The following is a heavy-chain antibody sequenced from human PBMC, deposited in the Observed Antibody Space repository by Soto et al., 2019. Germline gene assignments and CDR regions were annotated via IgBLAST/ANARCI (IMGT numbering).Heavy chain of an antibody. CDR2: INPNSGGT. D-gene: IGHD2-15*01. CDR1: GYTFTGYY. V-gene: IGHV1-2*04. J-gene: IGHJ4*02. CDR3: ARDACSGGSCYSSFDV. Sequence: ASVKVSCKASGYTFTGYYMHWVRQAPGQGLEWMGWINPNSGGTNYAQKFQGWVTMTRDTSISTAYMELSRLRSDDTAVYYCARDACSGGSCYSSFDVRGQGTLVTVSS.